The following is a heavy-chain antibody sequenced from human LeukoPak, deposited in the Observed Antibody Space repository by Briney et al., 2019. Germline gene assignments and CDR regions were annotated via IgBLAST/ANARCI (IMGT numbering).Heavy chain of an antibody. CDR1: GFTFSSYA. CDR2: ISYDGSNK. Sequence: PGGSLRLSCAASGFTFSSYAMHWVRQAPGKGLEWGAVISYDGSNKYYADSVKGRFTISRDNSKNTLYLQMNSLRAEDTAVYYCARFTNSRSVDYWGQGTLVTVSS. J-gene: IGHJ4*02. CDR3: ARFTNSRSVDY. V-gene: IGHV3-30*01. D-gene: IGHD4-23*01.